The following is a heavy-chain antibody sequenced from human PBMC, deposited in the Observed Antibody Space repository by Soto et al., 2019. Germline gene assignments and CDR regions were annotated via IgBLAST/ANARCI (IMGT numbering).Heavy chain of an antibody. Sequence: QVQLQESGPGLVKPSQTLSLTCTVSCASITSDNYYWGWGRQPPGKGLEWVAYMYYTGSIYYTPSLMSRSAVSMDTSKNQLSLRVTFVTAADTAVYYCARLFWSGYAFDYWGQGTLVTVSS. CDR2: MYYTGSI. CDR3: ARLFWSGYAFDY. J-gene: IGHJ4*02. CDR1: CASITSDNYY. V-gene: IGHV4-31*03. D-gene: IGHD3-3*01.